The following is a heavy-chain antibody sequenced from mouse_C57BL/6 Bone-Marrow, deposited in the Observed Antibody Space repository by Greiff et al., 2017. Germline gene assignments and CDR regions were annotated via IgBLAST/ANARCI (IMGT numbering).Heavy chain of an antibody. CDR3: ARITTVVVDYAMDY. CDR1: GFSLTSYG. Sequence: VQLQQSGPGLVQPSQSLSITCTVSGFSLTSYGVHWVRQSPGKGLEWLGVIWSGGSTDYNAAFISRLSISKDNSKSQVFFKMNSLQADDTAIYYCARITTVVVDYAMDYWGQGTSVTVSS. V-gene: IGHV2-2*01. D-gene: IGHD1-1*01. CDR2: IWSGGST. J-gene: IGHJ4*01.